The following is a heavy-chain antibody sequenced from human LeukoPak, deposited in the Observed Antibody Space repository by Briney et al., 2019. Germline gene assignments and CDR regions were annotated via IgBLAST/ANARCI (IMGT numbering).Heavy chain of an antibody. CDR2: INPSGGST. CDR3: ARGSLAVAGTWYFDY. CDR1: GYTFTSYY. V-gene: IGHV1-46*01. J-gene: IGHJ4*02. D-gene: IGHD6-19*01. Sequence: ASVKVSCKASGYTFTSYYMHWVRQAPGQGLEWMGIINPSGGSTSYAQKFQGRVTMTRDTSTSTVYMELSSLRSEDTAVYYCARGSLAVAGTWYFDYWGQGTLVTVSS.